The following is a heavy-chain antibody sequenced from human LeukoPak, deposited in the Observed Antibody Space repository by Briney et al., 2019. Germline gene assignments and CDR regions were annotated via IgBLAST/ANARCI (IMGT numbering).Heavy chain of an antibody. Sequence: SVKVSCKASGGTFSSYAISWVRQAPGQGLEWMGGIIPIFGTANYAQKFQGRVTINADKSTSTAYMELSSLRSEDTAVYYCAISVAGTGHFDYWGQGTLVTVSS. CDR3: AISVAGTGHFDY. D-gene: IGHD6-19*01. CDR1: GGTFSSYA. J-gene: IGHJ4*02. V-gene: IGHV1-69*06. CDR2: IIPIFGTA.